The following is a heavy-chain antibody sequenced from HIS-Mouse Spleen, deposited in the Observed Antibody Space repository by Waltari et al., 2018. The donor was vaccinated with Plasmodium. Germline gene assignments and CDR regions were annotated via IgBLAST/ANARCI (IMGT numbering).Heavy chain of an antibody. CDR2: INSDGSST. CDR3: ARSIAAAGTGDAFDI. V-gene: IGHV3-74*01. Sequence: EVQLVESGGGLVQPGGSLRLSCAASGFTFSSYWINWVRQAPGKGLVWVSRINSDGSSTSYADSVKGRFTISRDNAKNTLYLQMNSLRAEDTAVYYCARSIAAAGTGDAFDIWGQGTMVTVSS. J-gene: IGHJ3*02. CDR1: GFTFSSYW. D-gene: IGHD6-13*01.